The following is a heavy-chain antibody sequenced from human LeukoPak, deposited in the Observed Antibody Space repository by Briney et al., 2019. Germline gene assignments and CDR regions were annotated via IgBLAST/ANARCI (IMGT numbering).Heavy chain of an antibody. D-gene: IGHD3-10*01. CDR3: AKDLDTVVRGVFDY. CDR1: GFTFSNFA. Sequence: GSLRLSCAASGFTFSNFAMSWVRQAPGKGLGWVSAIGGGGRRTYYADSVKGRFTISRDNSKNTLYLQMNSLRAEDTAVYYCAKDLDTVVRGVFDYWGQGILVTVSS. CDR2: IGGGGRRT. V-gene: IGHV3-23*01. J-gene: IGHJ4*02.